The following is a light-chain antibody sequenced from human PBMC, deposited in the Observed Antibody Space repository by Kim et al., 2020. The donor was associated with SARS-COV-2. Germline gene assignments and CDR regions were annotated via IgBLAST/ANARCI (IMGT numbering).Light chain of an antibody. J-gene: IGKJ4*01. V-gene: IGKV1-33*01. Sequence: DIQMTQSPSSLSASVGGRVTITCQASQDISDYLNWYQQKPGKAPNLLISDASNLEAGVPSRFSGSGSGTHFTFTISSLQPEDVATYYCQQYDNLPLTFGGGTKVDIK. CDR2: DAS. CDR3: QQYDNLPLT. CDR1: QDISDY.